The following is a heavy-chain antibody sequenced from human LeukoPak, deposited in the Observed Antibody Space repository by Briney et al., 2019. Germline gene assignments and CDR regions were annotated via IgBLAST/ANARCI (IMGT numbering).Heavy chain of an antibody. CDR2: IYYSGST. J-gene: IGHJ5*02. D-gene: IGHD6-13*01. Sequence: SETLSLTCTVSGGSISSYYWSWIRHPPGKGLEWIGYIYYSGSTNYNPSLKSQVTISVDTSKNQFSLKLSSVTAADTAVYYCARALYSSSWPHWGWFDPWGQGTLVTVSS. CDR3: ARALYSSSWPHWGWFDP. CDR1: GGSISSYY. V-gene: IGHV4-59*01.